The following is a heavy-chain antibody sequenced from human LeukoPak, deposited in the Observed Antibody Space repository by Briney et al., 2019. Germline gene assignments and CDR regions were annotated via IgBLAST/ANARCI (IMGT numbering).Heavy chain of an antibody. D-gene: IGHD4-17*01. CDR3: ARETTVTTPYDY. CDR1: GYTFTGYY. Sequence: ASVKVSCKASGYTFTGYYMHWVRQAPGQGLEWMGWINPNSGGTNYAQKFQGRVTMTRDTSISTAYMELSRLRSDDTAVYYCARETTVTTPYDYWGQGTLVTVSS. V-gene: IGHV1-2*02. J-gene: IGHJ4*02. CDR2: INPNSGGT.